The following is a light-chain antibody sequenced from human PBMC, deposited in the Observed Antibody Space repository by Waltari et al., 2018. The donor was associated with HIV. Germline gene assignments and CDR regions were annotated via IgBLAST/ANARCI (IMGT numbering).Light chain of an antibody. CDR3: QQYNSYPFT. Sequence: DIQMTQSPSSVSASVGDTFTITCRASQGINTYLAWFQQRPGKAPTSLIYGASNLQSGVPSRFSGSPSGTEFTLTITNLQPEDFGTYYCQQYNSYPFTFGPGTKVDVK. J-gene: IGKJ3*01. V-gene: IGKV1-16*01. CDR2: GAS. CDR1: QGINTY.